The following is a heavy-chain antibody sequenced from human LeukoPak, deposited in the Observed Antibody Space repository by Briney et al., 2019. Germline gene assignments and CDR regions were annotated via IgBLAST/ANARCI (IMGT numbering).Heavy chain of an antibody. CDR2: IIPIFGTA. Sequence: SVKVSCKASGGTFGSYAISWVRQAPGQGLEWMGGIIPIFGTANYAQKFQGRVTITTDESTSTAYMELSSLRSEDTAVYYCARDCRITIFGVVTHPGYWYFDLWGRGTLVTVSS. CDR1: GGTFGSYA. CDR3: ARDCRITIFGVVTHPGYWYFDL. J-gene: IGHJ2*01. D-gene: IGHD3-3*01. V-gene: IGHV1-69*05.